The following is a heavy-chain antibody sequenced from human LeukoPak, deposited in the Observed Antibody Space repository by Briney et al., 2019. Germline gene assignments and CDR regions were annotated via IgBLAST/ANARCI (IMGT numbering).Heavy chain of an antibody. CDR1: GYTFTSHY. CDR2: INPSGGST. CDR3: ARGGAYENYYYGMDV. J-gene: IGHJ6*02. D-gene: IGHD5-12*01. Sequence: GASVKVSCKASGYTFTSHYMHWVRQAPGQGLEWMGIINPSGGSTSYAQKFQGRVTMTRDTSTSTVYMELSSLRSEDTAVYYCARGGAYENYYYGMDVWGQGTTVTVSS. V-gene: IGHV1-46*01.